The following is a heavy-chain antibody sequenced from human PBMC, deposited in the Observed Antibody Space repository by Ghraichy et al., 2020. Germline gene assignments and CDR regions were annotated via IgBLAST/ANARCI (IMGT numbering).Heavy chain of an antibody. CDR1: GESFSGYY. J-gene: IGHJ5*02. CDR2: VNHSGST. V-gene: IGHV4-34*01. D-gene: IGHD1-1*01. Sequence: SQTLSLTCAVYGESFSGYYWSWIRQPPGKGLEWIGEVNHSGSTNYNPSLKSRVTISVDTSKNQFSLQLSSVTAADTAVYYCASHTNVAAAWGQGTLVTVSS. CDR3: ASHTNVAAA.